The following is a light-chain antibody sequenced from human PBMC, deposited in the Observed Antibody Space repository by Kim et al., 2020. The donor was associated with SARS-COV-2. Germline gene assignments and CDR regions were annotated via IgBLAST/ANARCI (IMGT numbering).Light chain of an antibody. CDR3: QQYSGYSRT. Sequence: GDTVTITCRASQSINTWVAWYQQKVGKAPKLLIYEASGLPSGVPSRFSGSGSGTEFTLTIYSLQPDDFATYYCQQYSGYSRTFGQGTKVDIK. CDR2: EAS. CDR1: QSINTW. J-gene: IGKJ1*01. V-gene: IGKV1-5*01.